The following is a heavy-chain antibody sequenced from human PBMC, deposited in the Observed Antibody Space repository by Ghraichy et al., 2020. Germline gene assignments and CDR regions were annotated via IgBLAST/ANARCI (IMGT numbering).Heavy chain of an antibody. J-gene: IGHJ4*02. V-gene: IGHV3-30*02. CDR3: AKSGTTPYYFDY. CDR1: GFTFSSYG. D-gene: IGHD1-1*01. CDR2: IRYDGSNK. Sequence: GESLNISCAASGFTFSSYGMHWVRQAPGKGLEWVAFIRYDGSNKYYADSVKGRFTISRDNSKNTLYLQMNSLRAEDTAVYYCAKSGTTPYYFDYWGQGTLVTVSS.